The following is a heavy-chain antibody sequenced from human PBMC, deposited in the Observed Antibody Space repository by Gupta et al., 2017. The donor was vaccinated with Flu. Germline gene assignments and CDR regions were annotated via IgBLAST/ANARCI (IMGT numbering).Heavy chain of an antibody. V-gene: IGHV4-31*03. Sequence: QVQLQESGPGLVKPSPTLSLPCTVSGGSISSGGYYWSWIRQHPGKGLEWIGYISYSGATYYNPSLTSRVTISIDTSQNQFSLKLSSVTAADTAVYYCARVAYHYDSSGYYFDFWGQGTLVTVSS. CDR3: ARVAYHYDSSGYYFDF. D-gene: IGHD3-22*01. J-gene: IGHJ4*02. CDR2: ISYSGAT. CDR1: GGSISSGGYY.